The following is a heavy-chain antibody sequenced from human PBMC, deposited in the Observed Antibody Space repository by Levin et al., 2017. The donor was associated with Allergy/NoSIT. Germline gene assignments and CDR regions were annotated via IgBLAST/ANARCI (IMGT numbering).Heavy chain of an antibody. CDR2: ITHSGSA. J-gene: IGHJ4*02. CDR3: VRVLPFCRSSSCYDGPNYYFDS. CDR1: GGSFSGYH. Sequence: SQTLSLTCAVSGGSFSGYHWGWIRQPPGKVLEWIGEITHSGSASYNPSLKSRVILSLDTSENQFSLKVTSVTAADTAVYYCVRVLPFCRSSSCYDGPNYYFDSWGQGTLVTVSS. V-gene: IGHV4-34*01. D-gene: IGHD2-2*01.